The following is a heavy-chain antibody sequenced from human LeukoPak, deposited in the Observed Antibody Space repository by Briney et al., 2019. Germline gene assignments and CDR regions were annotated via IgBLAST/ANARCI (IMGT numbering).Heavy chain of an antibody. Sequence: GGSLRLSCAASGFTFSSYAMHWVRQAPGKGLEWVAVISYDGSNKYYADSVKGRFTISRDNSKNTLYLQMNGLRAEDTAVYYCARDPNLPNDVSYYYYGMDVWGQGTTVTVSS. CDR1: GFTFSSYA. D-gene: IGHD1-1*01. CDR3: ARDPNLPNDVSYYYYGMDV. CDR2: ISYDGSNK. J-gene: IGHJ6*02. V-gene: IGHV3-30-3*01.